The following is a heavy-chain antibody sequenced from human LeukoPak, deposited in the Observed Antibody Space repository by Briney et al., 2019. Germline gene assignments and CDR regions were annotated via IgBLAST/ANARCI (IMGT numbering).Heavy chain of an antibody. V-gene: IGHV4-34*01. J-gene: IGHJ4*02. CDR1: GGSLSGYY. CDR3: ARGYDYVWGSYRSRLDY. D-gene: IGHD3-16*02. Sequence: SETLSLTCAVYGGSLSGYYWSWIRQPPGKGLEWIGEINHSGSTNYNPSLKSRVTISVDTSKNQFSLKLSSVTAADTAVYYCARGYDYVWGSYRSRLDYWGQGTLVTVSS. CDR2: INHSGST.